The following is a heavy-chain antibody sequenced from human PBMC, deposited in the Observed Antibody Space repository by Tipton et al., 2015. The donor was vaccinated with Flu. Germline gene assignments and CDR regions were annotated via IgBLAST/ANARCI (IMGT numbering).Heavy chain of an antibody. CDR1: GFTFSDYE. Sequence: SLRLSCVASGFTFSDYEMNWVRQAPGKGLEWVSYISDTGHTIYDADSVKGRFTISRDNAKNSLYLQMDSLRAEDTAVYFCARSPDTAMITNYFDRWGQGTLVTVSS. J-gene: IGHJ5*02. CDR3: ARSPDTAMITNYFDR. CDR2: ISDTGHTI. D-gene: IGHD5-18*01. V-gene: IGHV3-48*03.